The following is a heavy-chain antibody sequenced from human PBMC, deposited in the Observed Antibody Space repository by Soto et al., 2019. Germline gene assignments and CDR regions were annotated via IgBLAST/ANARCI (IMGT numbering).Heavy chain of an antibody. CDR3: ATTRDYVEIEYFQH. D-gene: IGHD4-17*01. V-gene: IGHV1-24*01. CDR2: FDPEDGET. CDR1: GYTLTELS. Sequence: ASVKVSCKVSGYTLTELSMHWVRQAPGKGLEWMGGFDPEDGETICAQKFQGRVTMTEDTSTDTAYMELSSLRSEDTAVYYCATTRDYVEIEYFQHWGQGTLVTVSS. J-gene: IGHJ1*01.